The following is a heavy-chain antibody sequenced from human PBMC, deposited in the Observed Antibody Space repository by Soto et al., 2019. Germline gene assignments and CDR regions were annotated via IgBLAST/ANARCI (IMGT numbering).Heavy chain of an antibody. Sequence: ASVKVSCKASGYTFTSYGISWVRQAPGQGLEWMGWISAYNGNTNYAQKLQGRVTMTTDTSTSTAYMELRSLRSDDTAVYYCARDWILSRVGPRGWFDPWGQGTLVTVSS. D-gene: IGHD2-2*03. V-gene: IGHV1-18*01. CDR3: ARDWILSRVGPRGWFDP. CDR2: ISAYNGNT. CDR1: GYTFTSYG. J-gene: IGHJ5*02.